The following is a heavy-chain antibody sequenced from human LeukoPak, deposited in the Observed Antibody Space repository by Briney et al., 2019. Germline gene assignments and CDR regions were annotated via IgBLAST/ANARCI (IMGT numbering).Heavy chain of an antibody. CDR1: GYTFTSYA. CDR3: ARVRPSSGQITMIVVGVHYFDY. J-gene: IGHJ4*02. CDR2: INTNTGNP. Sequence: EASVKVSCKASGYTFTSYAMNWVRQAPGQGLEWMGWINTNTGNPTYAQGFTGRFVFSLDTSVSTAYLQISSLKADDTAVYYCARVRPSSGQITMIVVGVHYFDYWGQGTLVTVSS. D-gene: IGHD3-22*01. V-gene: IGHV7-4-1*02.